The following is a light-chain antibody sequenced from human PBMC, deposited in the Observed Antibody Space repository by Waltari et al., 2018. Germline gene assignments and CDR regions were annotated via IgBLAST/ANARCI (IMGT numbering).Light chain of an antibody. J-gene: IGLJ3*02. CDR3: SSRNGRANQVV. CDR1: SLRTSY. CDR2: GKD. V-gene: IGLV3-19*01. Sequence: SSELTQDPAVSVALGQTVRFTCQGDSLRTSYASWYQLKPGQAPVLVIYGKDKRPSGIPDRISGYSSGNTSSLTITGAQAEDEADYYCSSRNGRANQVVFAGGTKVTVL.